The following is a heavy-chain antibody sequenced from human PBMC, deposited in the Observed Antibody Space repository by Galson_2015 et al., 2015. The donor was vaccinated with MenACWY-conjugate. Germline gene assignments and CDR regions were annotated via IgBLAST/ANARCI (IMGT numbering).Heavy chain of an antibody. CDR2: IGGSSEYR. CDR3: AREAARYSYGDY. J-gene: IGHJ4*02. V-gene: IGHV3-23*01. CDR1: GFIFSNYA. Sequence: SLRLSCAVSGFIFSNYAISWLRRPPGKGLEWVSAIGGSSEYRYYADSVKGRFTISRDNSKNTLYLQMNSLRAGDTAVYYCAREAARYSYGDYWGQGILVTVSS. D-gene: IGHD5-18*01.